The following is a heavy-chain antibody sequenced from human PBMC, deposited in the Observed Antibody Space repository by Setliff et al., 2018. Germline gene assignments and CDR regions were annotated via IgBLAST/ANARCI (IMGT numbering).Heavy chain of an antibody. D-gene: IGHD5-18*01. Sequence: GGSLRLSCAASGFTFSSYSMNWVRQAPGKGLEWVSSISSSSSYIYYADSVKGRFTISRDNAKNSLYLQMNSLRAEDTAVYYCARWGYSYGPFDYWGQGTLVTVSS. V-gene: IGHV3-21*01. CDR2: ISSSSSYI. J-gene: IGHJ4*02. CDR3: ARWGYSYGPFDY. CDR1: GFTFSSYS.